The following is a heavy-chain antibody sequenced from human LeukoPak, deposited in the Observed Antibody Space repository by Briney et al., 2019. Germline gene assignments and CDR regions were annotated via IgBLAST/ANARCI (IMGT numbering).Heavy chain of an antibody. CDR1: GFTFSSYW. Sequence: GGSLRLSCAASGFTFSSYWMSWGRQAPGKGVEWVANIKQDGSEKYYVDSVKGRVTISRDNAKNSLYLQMSSLRAEDTAVYYCASSSLGYCSSTSCYTPYFQHWGQGTLVTVSS. CDR3: ASSSLGYCSSTSCYTPYFQH. CDR2: IKQDGSEK. D-gene: IGHD2-2*02. J-gene: IGHJ1*01. V-gene: IGHV3-7*01.